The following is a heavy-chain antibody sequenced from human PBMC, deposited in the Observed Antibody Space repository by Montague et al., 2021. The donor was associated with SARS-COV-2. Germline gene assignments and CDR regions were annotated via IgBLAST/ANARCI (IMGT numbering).Heavy chain of an antibody. V-gene: IGHV2-70*01. Sequence: PALVKPTQTLTLTRTFSGFSLSTSGMCVSWIRQPPGKALEWLALXDWDDDKYYSTSLKTRLTISKDTSKNQVVLTMTNMDPVDTATYYCARIRDYDILTGSYSGFDYWGQGTLVTVSS. CDR1: GFSLSTSGMC. D-gene: IGHD3-9*01. J-gene: IGHJ4*02. CDR2: XDWDDDK. CDR3: ARIRDYDILTGSYSGFDY.